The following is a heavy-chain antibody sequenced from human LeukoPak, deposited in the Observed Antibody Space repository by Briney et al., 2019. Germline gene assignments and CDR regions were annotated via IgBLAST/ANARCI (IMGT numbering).Heavy chain of an antibody. CDR3: AKDRPNYDFWSGYSTAFDY. CDR2: ISGSGGST. J-gene: IGHJ4*02. CDR1: GFTFSSYA. Sequence: GGSLRLSCAASGFTFSSYAMSWVRQAPGKGLEWVSAISGSGGSTYYADSVKGRFTISRDNSKNTLYLQMNSLRAEDTAVCYCAKDRPNYDFWSGYSTAFDYWGQGTLVTVSS. V-gene: IGHV3-23*01. D-gene: IGHD3-3*01.